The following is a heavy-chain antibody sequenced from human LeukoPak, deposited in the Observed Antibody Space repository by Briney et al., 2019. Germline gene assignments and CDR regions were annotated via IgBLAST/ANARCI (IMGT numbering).Heavy chain of an antibody. Sequence: SQTLSLTCAISGDRVSSNNGGWNWIRHSPSRGLEWPGRTYYRSKCYDDDAGSVKGRISISPDTSKKQFSLQLDSVTPEDRAVYYCARDVGTSGWYAFDLWGQGTLVSVST. CDR2: TYYRSKCYD. V-gene: IGHV6-1*01. D-gene: IGHD6-19*01. CDR3: ARDVGTSGWYAFDL. J-gene: IGHJ4*02. CDR1: GDRVSSNNGG.